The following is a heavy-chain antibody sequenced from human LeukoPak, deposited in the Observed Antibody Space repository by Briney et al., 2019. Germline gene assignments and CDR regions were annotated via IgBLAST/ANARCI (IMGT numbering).Heavy chain of an antibody. J-gene: IGHJ4*02. V-gene: IGHV3-23*01. CDR1: GFTFSNAW. CDR3: AKERTSDYGDYVFDY. CDR2: ISGSGGST. Sequence: GGSLRLSCAASGFTFSNAWMSWVRQAPGKGLEWVSAISGSGGSTYYADSVKGRFTISRDNSKNTLYLQMNSLRAEDTAVYYCAKERTSDYGDYVFDYWGQGTLVTVSS. D-gene: IGHD4-17*01.